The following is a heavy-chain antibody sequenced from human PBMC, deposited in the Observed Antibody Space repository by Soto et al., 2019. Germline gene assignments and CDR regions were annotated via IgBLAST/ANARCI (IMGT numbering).Heavy chain of an antibody. CDR1: GFTFSDYY. V-gene: IGHV3-11*01. CDR2: ISSSGSTI. D-gene: IGHD3-3*01. Sequence: GGSLRLSCAASGFTFSDYYMSWIRQAPGKGLEWVSYISSSGSTIYYADSVKGRFTISRDNAKNSLYLQMNSLRAEDTAVYYCASNYDFWSGYYKGVVYWGQGTLVTVSS. CDR3: ASNYDFWSGYYKGVVY. J-gene: IGHJ4*02.